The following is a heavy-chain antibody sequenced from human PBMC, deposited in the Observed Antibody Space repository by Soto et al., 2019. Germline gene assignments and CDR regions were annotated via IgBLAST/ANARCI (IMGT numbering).Heavy chain of an antibody. CDR1: GYTFTSYY. V-gene: IGHV1-46*01. Sequence: ASVKVSCKASGYTFTSYYMHWVRQAPGQGLEWMGIINPSGGSTRYAQKFQGRVTMTRDTSTSTVYMELSSLRSEDAAVYYCARDMVRGVIVWGMDVWGQGTTVTVSS. D-gene: IGHD3-10*01. CDR3: ARDMVRGVIVWGMDV. CDR2: INPSGGST. J-gene: IGHJ6*02.